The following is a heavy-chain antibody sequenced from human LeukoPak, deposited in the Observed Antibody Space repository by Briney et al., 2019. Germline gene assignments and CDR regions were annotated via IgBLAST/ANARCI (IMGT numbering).Heavy chain of an antibody. CDR1: GFTFSDYY. Sequence: GGSLRLSCAASGFTFSDYYMSWIRQAPGKGLEWVANIKQDGSEKYYVDSVRGRFTISRDNAKNSLYLQMNSLGVEDTAVYYCARVNVWGSYRYIYYFDYWGQGTLVTVSS. J-gene: IGHJ4*02. D-gene: IGHD3-16*02. CDR3: ARVNVWGSYRYIYYFDY. CDR2: IKQDGSEK. V-gene: IGHV3-7*01.